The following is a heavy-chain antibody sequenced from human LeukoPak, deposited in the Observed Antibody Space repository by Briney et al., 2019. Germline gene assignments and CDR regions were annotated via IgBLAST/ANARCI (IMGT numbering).Heavy chain of an antibody. Sequence: SVKVSCKASGGTFSSYAISWVRQAPGQGLEWMGGIIPIFGTANYAQKFQGRVTITTDESRSTAYMELSSLRSEDTAVYYCARGIGKGTRLYYYCYMDVWGKGTTVTVSS. D-gene: IGHD1-1*01. V-gene: IGHV1-69*05. CDR1: GGTFSSYA. J-gene: IGHJ6*03. CDR3: ARGIGKGTRLYYYCYMDV. CDR2: IIPIFGTA.